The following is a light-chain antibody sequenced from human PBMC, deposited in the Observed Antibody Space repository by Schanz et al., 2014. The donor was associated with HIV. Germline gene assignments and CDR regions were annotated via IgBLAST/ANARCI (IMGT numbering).Light chain of an antibody. Sequence: NFMLTQPHSVSESPGKTVTISCTRSSGSISSAYVQWYQHRPGSAPITLIYESDQRHSGVPARFSASIDSSSNSATLSISLLEAEDEADYYCQSYDSSNHVVFGGGTKLTVL. CDR2: ESD. CDR1: SGSISSAY. J-gene: IGLJ2*01. CDR3: QSYDSSNHVV. V-gene: IGLV6-57*04.